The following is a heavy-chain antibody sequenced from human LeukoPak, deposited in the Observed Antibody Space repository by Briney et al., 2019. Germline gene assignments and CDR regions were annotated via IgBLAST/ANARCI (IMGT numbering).Heavy chain of an antibody. D-gene: IGHD4-17*01. CDR2: SIPMFGTT. CDR1: GGTFNSYA. Sequence: GASVNVSCKASGGTFNSYAINWVRQAPGQGLEWMGGSIPMFGTTNFAPEFQGRVTITADEFTSTAYMELTSLKSEDTAVYYCARGTTVTTAVLVPNDAFDIWGQGTMVTVSS. V-gene: IGHV1-69*13. J-gene: IGHJ3*02. CDR3: ARGTTVTTAVLVPNDAFDI.